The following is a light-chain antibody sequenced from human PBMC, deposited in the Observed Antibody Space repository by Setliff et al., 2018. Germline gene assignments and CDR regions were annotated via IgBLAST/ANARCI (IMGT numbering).Light chain of an antibody. CDR1: SSNIGTNT. V-gene: IGLV1-44*01. Sequence: QSALTQPPSASGTPGQRVTISCSGSSSNIGTNTVNWYQQLPGTAPKLLIYSNNQRPSGVPDRFSGSESVTSASLAISGLQSEDEADYYCAAWDDSLNGHVFGTGTKVTVL. CDR2: SNN. CDR3: AAWDDSLNGHV. J-gene: IGLJ1*01.